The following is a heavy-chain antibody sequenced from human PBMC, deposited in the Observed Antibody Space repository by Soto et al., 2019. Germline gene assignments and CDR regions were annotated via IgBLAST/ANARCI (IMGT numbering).Heavy chain of an antibody. Sequence: QVQLVQSGAEVKKPGASVKVSCKASGYTFTSYGISWVRQAPGQGLEWMGWISAYNGNTNYAQKLQGRVTMTTDTSTSTAYMELRSLRSDDAAVYYCARSNSHYYGSGSYWWFDPWGQGTLVTVSS. CDR2: ISAYNGNT. CDR1: GYTFTSYG. V-gene: IGHV1-18*01. J-gene: IGHJ5*02. CDR3: ARSNSHYYGSGSYWWFDP. D-gene: IGHD3-10*01.